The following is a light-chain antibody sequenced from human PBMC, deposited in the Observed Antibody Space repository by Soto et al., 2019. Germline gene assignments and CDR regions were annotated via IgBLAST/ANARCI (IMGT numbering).Light chain of an antibody. Sequence: QSVLTQLPSVSAAPGQTVTISCSGSGSNIGSNSVSWYQQVPGTAPKLLLYDNDKRPSGIPDRFSGSKSGTSATLGITGLQTADEAVYYCGTWESYLSVGVFGGGTKLTVL. CDR3: GTWESYLSVGV. J-gene: IGLJ2*01. V-gene: IGLV1-51*01. CDR2: DND. CDR1: GSNIGSNS.